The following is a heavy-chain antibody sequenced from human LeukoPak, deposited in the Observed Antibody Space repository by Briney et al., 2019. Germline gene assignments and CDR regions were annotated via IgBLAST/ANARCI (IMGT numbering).Heavy chain of an antibody. CDR3: AKYAGPLGYFDY. Sequence: GGSLRLSCAASGFTFSSYAMSWVRLAPGKGLEWVSFISNSGGSTYYADSVKGRFTISRDNSKNTLYLQMNSLRAEDTAVYYCAKYAGPLGYFDYWGQGTLVTVSS. CDR1: GFTFSSYA. V-gene: IGHV3-23*01. D-gene: IGHD3-16*01. CDR2: ISNSGGST. J-gene: IGHJ4*02.